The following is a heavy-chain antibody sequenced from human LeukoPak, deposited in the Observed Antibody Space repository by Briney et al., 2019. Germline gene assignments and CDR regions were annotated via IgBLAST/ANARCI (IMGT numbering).Heavy chain of an antibody. D-gene: IGHD2-21*02. CDR3: ARDIGGDRGYFDY. V-gene: IGHV3-21*01. Sequence: GGSLRLSCAASGFTFSSYSMNWVHQAPGKGLEWVSSISSSSSYIYYADSVKGRFTISRDNAKNSLYLQMNSLRAEDTAVYYCARDIGGDRGYFDYWGQGTLVTVSS. J-gene: IGHJ4*02. CDR1: GFTFSSYS. CDR2: ISSSSSYI.